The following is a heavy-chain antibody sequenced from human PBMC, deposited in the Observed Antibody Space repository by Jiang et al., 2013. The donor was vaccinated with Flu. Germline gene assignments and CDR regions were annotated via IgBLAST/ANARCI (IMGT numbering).Heavy chain of an antibody. CDR3: ASSGNYYPNYFEY. D-gene: IGHD3-10*01. CDR2: IIAIFRKT. CDR1: GGILNKYG. V-gene: IGHV1-69*01. J-gene: IGHJ4*02. Sequence: SGAEVKNPGSSVKVSCKPSGGILNKYGISWVRQAPGQGLEWMGGIIAIFRKTTYAQRFEGRVTISADESMATVYMDLSSLRSEDTAVYYCASSGNYYPNYFEYWGQGVLVTVSS.